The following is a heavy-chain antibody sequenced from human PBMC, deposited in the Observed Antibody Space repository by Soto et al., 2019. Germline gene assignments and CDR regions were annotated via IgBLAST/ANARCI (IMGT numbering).Heavy chain of an antibody. Sequence: GGSLRLSCAASGFTFSSYGMHWVRQSPGKGLEWVAVISYDGSNKYYADSVKGRFTISRDNSKNTLYLQMNSLRAEDTAVYYCAKDGHCSSTSCYDHYYYGMDVWGQGTTVTVSS. CDR1: GFTFSSYG. CDR2: ISYDGSNK. CDR3: AKDGHCSSTSCYDHYYYGMDV. V-gene: IGHV3-30*18. J-gene: IGHJ6*02. D-gene: IGHD2-2*01.